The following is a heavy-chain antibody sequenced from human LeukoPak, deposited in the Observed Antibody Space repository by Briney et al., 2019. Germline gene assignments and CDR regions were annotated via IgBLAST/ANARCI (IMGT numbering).Heavy chain of an antibody. D-gene: IGHD3-10*01. CDR1: GYTFTSYG. CDR2: INPNSGGT. V-gene: IGHV1-2*02. J-gene: IGHJ4*02. CDR3: ARVKYYYGSGGYFDY. Sequence: ASVKVSCKTSGYTFTSYGISWVRQAPGQGLEWMGWINPNSGGTNYAQKFQGRVTMARDTSISTAYMELSRLRSDDTAVYYCARVKYYYGSGGYFDYWGQGTLVTVSS.